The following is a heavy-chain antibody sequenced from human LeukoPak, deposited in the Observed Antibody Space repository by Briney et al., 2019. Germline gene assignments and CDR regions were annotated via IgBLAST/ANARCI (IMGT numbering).Heavy chain of an antibody. J-gene: IGHJ1*01. D-gene: IGHD6-13*01. V-gene: IGHV1-18*04. Sequence: ASVKVSCKASGYTFTGYYMHWVRQAPGQGLEWMGWISAYNGNTKYAQKLQGRVTMTTDTSTSTAYMELRSLRSDDTAVYYCAREGDAIAAAGSTGYFQHWGQGTLVTVSS. CDR3: AREGDAIAAAGSTGYFQH. CDR2: ISAYNGNT. CDR1: GYTFTGYY.